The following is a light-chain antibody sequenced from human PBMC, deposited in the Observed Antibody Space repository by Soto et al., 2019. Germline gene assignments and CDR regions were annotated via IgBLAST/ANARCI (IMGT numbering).Light chain of an antibody. V-gene: IGLV2-14*01. CDR1: SSDFGGYNY. CDR2: DVS. CDR3: SSYTSSSTLYVV. J-gene: IGLJ2*01. Sequence: QSALTQPASVSGSPGQSITISCTGTSSDFGGYNYVSWYQQHPGKAPKLMIYDVSNRPSGVSNRFSGSKSGNTASLTISGLQAEDEADYYCSSYTSSSTLYVVFGGGTKVTVL.